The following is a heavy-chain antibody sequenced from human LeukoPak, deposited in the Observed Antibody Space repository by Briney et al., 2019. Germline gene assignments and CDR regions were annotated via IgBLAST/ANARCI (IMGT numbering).Heavy chain of an antibody. CDR1: GGSFSGYY. CDR2: INHSGST. J-gene: IGHJ3*02. D-gene: IGHD5-24*01. CDR3: ARALTVEMSTIEGVPDAFHI. Sequence: PSETLSLTCAVYGGSFSGYYWSWIRQPPGKGLEWIGVINHSGSTNYNPSLKSRVTISVDTSKNQFSLKLSSVTAADTAVYYCARALTVEMSTIEGVPDAFHIWGQGTMVTVSS. V-gene: IGHV4-34*01.